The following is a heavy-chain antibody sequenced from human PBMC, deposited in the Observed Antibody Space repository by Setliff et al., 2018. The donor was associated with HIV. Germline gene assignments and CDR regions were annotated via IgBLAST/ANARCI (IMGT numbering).Heavy chain of an antibody. D-gene: IGHD6-13*01. V-gene: IGHV3-13*01. CDR1: GFTFSSYD. Sequence: GESLKISCAASGFTFSSYDMHWVRQATGKGLEWVSAIGTAGDTYYPGSVKGRFTISRENAKNSLYLQMNSLRAGDTAVYYCARVGNWQQLGAGGSSDWYFDLWGRGTLVTVSS. J-gene: IGHJ2*01. CDR2: IGTAGDT. CDR3: ARVGNWQQLGAGGSSDWYFDL.